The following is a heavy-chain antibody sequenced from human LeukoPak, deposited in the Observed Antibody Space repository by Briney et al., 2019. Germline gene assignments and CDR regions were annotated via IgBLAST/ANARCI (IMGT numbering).Heavy chain of an antibody. D-gene: IGHD1-26*01. CDR2: INPDGSIR. Sequence: GGSLRLSCAASGLTFSTYWMHWVRQAPGKGLAWVARINPDGSIRTYANSVQGRVTISRDTAEDTLFLQMNSLRAEDAAVYYCAREERVGGALQYWGQGTPVTVSS. CDR1: GLTFSTYW. CDR3: AREERVGGALQY. V-gene: IGHV3-74*03. J-gene: IGHJ4*02.